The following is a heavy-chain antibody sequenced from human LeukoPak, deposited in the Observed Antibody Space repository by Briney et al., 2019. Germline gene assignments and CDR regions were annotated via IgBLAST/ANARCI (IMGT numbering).Heavy chain of an antibody. Sequence: ASVKVSCKASGYTFTGYYMHWVRQAPGQGLEWMGWINPNSGGTNYAQKFQGWVTMTRDTSISTAYMELSRLRSDDTAVYYCARGRGSGIAVADYYFDYWGQGTLVTVSS. J-gene: IGHJ4*02. D-gene: IGHD6-19*01. CDR2: INPNSGGT. CDR3: ARGRGSGIAVADYYFDY. CDR1: GYTFTGYY. V-gene: IGHV1-2*04.